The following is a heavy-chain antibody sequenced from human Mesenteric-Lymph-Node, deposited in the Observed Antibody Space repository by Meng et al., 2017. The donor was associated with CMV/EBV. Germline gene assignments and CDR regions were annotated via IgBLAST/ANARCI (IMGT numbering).Heavy chain of an antibody. D-gene: IGHD1-26*01. CDR3: ARTAPPKGATQRGGVGYFDY. J-gene: IGHJ4*02. Sequence: GESLKISCAASAFTFSSYAMHWVRQAPGKGLEWVSGISWSGGNTYYADSVKGRFTISRDNAKNSLYLQMNSLRVEDTAVYYCARTAPPKGATQRGGVGYFDYWGQGTLVTVSS. V-gene: IGHV3-21*04. CDR1: AFTFSSYA. CDR2: ISWSGGNT.